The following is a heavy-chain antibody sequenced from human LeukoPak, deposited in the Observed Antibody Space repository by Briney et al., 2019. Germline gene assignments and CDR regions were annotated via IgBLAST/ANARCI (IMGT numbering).Heavy chain of an antibody. J-gene: IGHJ4*02. V-gene: IGHV3-73*01. CDR2: IRSRANNYAT. D-gene: IGHD4/OR15-4a*01. Sequence: GGSLRLSSAASGFTFSGSAMHWVRQASGKGLEWVGRIRSRANNYATAYAASVKGRFTISRDDSKNTAYLQMNSLKIEDTAVYYRSISHDYGDNWGQGTLVTVSS. CDR1: GFTFSGSA. CDR3: SISHDYGDN.